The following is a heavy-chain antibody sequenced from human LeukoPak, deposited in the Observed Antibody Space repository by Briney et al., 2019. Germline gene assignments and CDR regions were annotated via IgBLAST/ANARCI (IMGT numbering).Heavy chain of an antibody. CDR2: INSDGTTT. V-gene: IGHV3-74*01. Sequence: GGSLTLSCAASAFTFSSYWMHWVCQGPGKGLVWVARINSDGTTTNYADSVKGRFTISRDNARNTLYLQMNSLTADDTAVYYCARGYYSGSRIDYWGQGTLVPVSS. J-gene: IGHJ4*02. CDR1: AFTFSSYW. CDR3: ARGYYSGSRIDY. D-gene: IGHD6-13*01.